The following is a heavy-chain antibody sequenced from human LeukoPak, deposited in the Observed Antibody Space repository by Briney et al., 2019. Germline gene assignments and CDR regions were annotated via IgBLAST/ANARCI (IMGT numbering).Heavy chain of an antibody. V-gene: IGHV3-20*04. Sequence: LGGSLRLSCAASGFRFDDLGMTWVRQVPGKGLEWVAGINWNGASTGYADSVRGRFTISRDNAKNSLYLQMNSLRAEDTALYYCARAVCPTIKFCDSSYFMDVWGKGTTVNVS. CDR3: ARAVCPTIKFCDSSYFMDV. CDR1: GFRFDDLG. J-gene: IGHJ6*03. D-gene: IGHD6-6*01. CDR2: INWNGAST.